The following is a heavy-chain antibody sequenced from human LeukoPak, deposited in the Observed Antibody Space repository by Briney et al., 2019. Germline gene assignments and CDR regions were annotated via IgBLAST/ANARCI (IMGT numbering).Heavy chain of an antibody. CDR3: AKFRLPASGTGLDAFDF. J-gene: IGHJ3*01. CDR2: LSNTGGNS. D-gene: IGHD6-13*01. V-gene: IGHV3-23*01. Sequence: PGGSLRLSCAASGFTFNTYAMNWVRQAPGKGLEWVSALSNTGGNSYYAASVRARFTISRDNSKNTLYLRMDSLRAEDTAVYYCAKFRLPASGTGLDAFDFWGQGTTVIVSS. CDR1: GFTFNTYA.